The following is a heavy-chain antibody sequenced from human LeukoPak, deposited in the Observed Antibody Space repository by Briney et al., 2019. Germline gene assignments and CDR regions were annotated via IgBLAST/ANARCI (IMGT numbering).Heavy chain of an antibody. V-gene: IGHV3-23*01. CDR2: ISGSGGST. D-gene: IGHD2-2*01. CDR3: ASRAPAAMGGSWDYMDV. Sequence: GGSLRLSCAASGFTFSSYGMSWVRQAPGKGLEWVSAISGSGGSTYYADSVKGRFTISRDNSKNTMYLQMNSLRAEDTAVYYCASRAPAAMGGSWDYMDVWGKGTTVTISS. J-gene: IGHJ6*03. CDR1: GFTFSSYG.